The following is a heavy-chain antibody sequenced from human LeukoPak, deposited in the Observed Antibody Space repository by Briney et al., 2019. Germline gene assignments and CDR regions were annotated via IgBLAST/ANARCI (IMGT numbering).Heavy chain of an antibody. J-gene: IGHJ1*01. D-gene: IGHD2-2*01. V-gene: IGHV1-2*02. CDR3: AREGWCSSTSCSGFQH. CDR2: INPNSGGT. CDR1: GYTFTGYY. Sequence: ASVKVSCKASGYTFTGYYMHWVRQAPGQGLEWMGWINPNSGGTNYAQKFQGRVTMTRDTSISTAYMELSRLRSDDTAVYYCAREGWCSSTSCSGFQHWGQGTLVTVSS.